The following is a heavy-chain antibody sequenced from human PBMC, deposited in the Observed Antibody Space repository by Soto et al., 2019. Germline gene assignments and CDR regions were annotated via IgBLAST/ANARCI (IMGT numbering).Heavy chain of an antibody. V-gene: IGHV1-3*01. D-gene: IGHD2-8*01. Sequence: GASVKVSCKASGYTFTSYAMNWVRQAPGQRLEWMGWINAGNGNTKYSQKFQGRVTITRDTSASTAYMELSSLRSDDTAVYYCARDPYHVLMVNAPNLYGMDVWGQGTTVTVSS. CDR3: ARDPYHVLMVNAPNLYGMDV. J-gene: IGHJ6*02. CDR2: INAGNGNT. CDR1: GYTFTSYA.